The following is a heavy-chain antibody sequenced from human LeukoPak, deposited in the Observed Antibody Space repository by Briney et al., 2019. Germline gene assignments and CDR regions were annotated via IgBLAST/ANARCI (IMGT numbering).Heavy chain of an antibody. Sequence: ASVKLSCKASGGTFSSYAISWVRQAPGQGLEWMGRIIPILGIANYAQKFLGRVTITADKSTSTAYMELSSLRSEDTAVYYCAVEQLEPMRWFDPWGQGTLVTVSS. J-gene: IGHJ5*02. CDR1: GGTFSSYA. V-gene: IGHV1-69*04. CDR3: AVEQLEPMRWFDP. CDR2: IIPILGIA. D-gene: IGHD6-6*01.